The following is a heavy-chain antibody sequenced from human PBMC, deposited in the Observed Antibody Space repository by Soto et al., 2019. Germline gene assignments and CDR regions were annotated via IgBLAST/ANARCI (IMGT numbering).Heavy chain of an antibody. Sequence: SVKVSCKASGGTFRSYAISWVRQAPGQRLEWMGGIIPIFGTANYAQKFQGRVTITADESTSTAYMELSSLRSEDTAVYYCARGRPSSSSWPKTYYYYYGMDVWGQGTTVTVSS. J-gene: IGHJ6*02. V-gene: IGHV1-69*13. CDR1: GGTFRSYA. D-gene: IGHD6-13*01. CDR3: ARGRPSSSSWPKTYYYYYGMDV. CDR2: IIPIFGTA.